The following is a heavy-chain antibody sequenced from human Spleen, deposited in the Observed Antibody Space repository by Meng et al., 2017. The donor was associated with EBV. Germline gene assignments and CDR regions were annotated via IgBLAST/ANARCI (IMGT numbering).Heavy chain of an antibody. Sequence: VQLPEPGPGPVKPSETLSLTCTSSGGPISTDYWSWIRQPPGKGLEWIGYIHYTGATQTNHSLKSRVTISIDTSKNQFSLKLSSVTPADTAVYYCARSGYCSDGVCYTGGFDPWGQGTLVTVSS. CDR3: ARSGYCSDGVCYTGGFDP. D-gene: IGHD2-8*01. CDR1: GGPISTDY. J-gene: IGHJ5*02. CDR2: IHYTGAT. V-gene: IGHV4-59*01.